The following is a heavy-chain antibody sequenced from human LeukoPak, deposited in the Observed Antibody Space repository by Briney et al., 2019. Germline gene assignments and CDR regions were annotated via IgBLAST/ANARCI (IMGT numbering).Heavy chain of an antibody. CDR1: GFTFSDYY. CDR3: AKEAADIVVVPAAMMDS. CDR2: ISGSGGTT. D-gene: IGHD2-2*01. Sequence: GSLRLSCAASGFTFSDYYMSWIRQAPGKGLEWVSAISGSGGTTYYANSVKGRFTISRDNSKNTLYLQMNSLRAEDTAVYYCAKEAADIVVVPAAMMDSWGQGTLVTVSS. V-gene: IGHV3-23*01. J-gene: IGHJ5*01.